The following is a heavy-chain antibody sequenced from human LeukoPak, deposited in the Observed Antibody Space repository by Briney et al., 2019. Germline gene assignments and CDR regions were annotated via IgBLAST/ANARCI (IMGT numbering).Heavy chain of an antibody. J-gene: IGHJ4*02. Sequence: GESLKIFCKGSGYSFTNYWIAWVRQMPGKGLEWMGIIYPGDSDTRYSPSFQGQVTISADKSISTAYLQWSSLKASDTAIYYCARHCRDYSYGTPCFDYWGQGTLVTVSS. V-gene: IGHV5-51*01. CDR1: GYSFTNYW. CDR2: IYPGDSDT. CDR3: ARHCRDYSYGTPCFDY. D-gene: IGHD5-18*01.